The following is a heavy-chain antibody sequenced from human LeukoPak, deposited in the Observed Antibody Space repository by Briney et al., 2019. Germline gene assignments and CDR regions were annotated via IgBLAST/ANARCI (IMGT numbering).Heavy chain of an antibody. J-gene: IGHJ4*02. Sequence: GGSLRLSCAASGFTFSSYSMNWVRQAPGKGLEWVSSISSISSYIYYADSVKGRFTISRDNAKNPLYLQMNSLRAEDTAVYYCARQYSSSWDFDYWGQGTLVTVSS. CDR2: ISSISSYI. CDR3: ARQYSSSWDFDY. V-gene: IGHV3-21*01. CDR1: GFTFSSYS. D-gene: IGHD6-6*01.